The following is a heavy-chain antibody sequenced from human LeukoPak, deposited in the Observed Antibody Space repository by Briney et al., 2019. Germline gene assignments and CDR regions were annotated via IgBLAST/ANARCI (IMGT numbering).Heavy chain of an antibody. J-gene: IGHJ4*02. D-gene: IGHD6-13*01. CDR1: GFAYSICG. CDR3: ARVGEQQLPTD. V-gene: IGHV3-33*01. CDR2: FSSDGNNN. Sequence: HSGVPLRLSCAASGFAYSICGFHGVRQSPDRALEGMAVFSSDGNNNSSTDSVNGRSTISRDNSKSPVHVQTNYLTDADTALYYCARVGEQQLPTDWGQGTLVTVSS.